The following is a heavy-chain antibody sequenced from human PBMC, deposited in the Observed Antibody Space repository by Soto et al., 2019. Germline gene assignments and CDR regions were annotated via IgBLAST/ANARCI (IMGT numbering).Heavy chain of an antibody. CDR3: ARAKAGALFDY. Sequence: KPSETLSLTCTVSGGSISSGDYYWSWIRQPPGKGLEWIGYIYYSGSTYYNPSLKSRVTISVDTSKNQFSLKLSSVTAADTAVYYCARAKAGALFDYWGQGTLVTVSS. CDR1: GGSISSGDYY. CDR2: IYYSGST. V-gene: IGHV4-30-4*01. J-gene: IGHJ4*02. D-gene: IGHD6-13*01.